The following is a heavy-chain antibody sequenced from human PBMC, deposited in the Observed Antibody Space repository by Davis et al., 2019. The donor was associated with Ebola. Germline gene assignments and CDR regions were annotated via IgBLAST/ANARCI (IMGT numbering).Heavy chain of an antibody. CDR2: IYYGGTT. Sequence: SETLSLTCTVSGGSMSSYYWSWIRQPPGKGLEWIGNIYYGGTTNYNPSLKSRVTISVDTSKNQFSLKLSSVTAADTAVYYCARGGRAGDYWGQGTLVTVSS. CDR1: GGSMSSYY. J-gene: IGHJ4*02. D-gene: IGHD6-19*01. CDR3: ARGGRAGDY. V-gene: IGHV4-59*01.